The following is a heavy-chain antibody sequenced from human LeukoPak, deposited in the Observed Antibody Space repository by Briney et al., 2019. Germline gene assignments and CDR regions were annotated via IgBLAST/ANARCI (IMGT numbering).Heavy chain of an antibody. Sequence: GGSLRLSCAASGFTFSSYAMHWVRQAPGKGLEWVAVISYDGSNKYYADSVKGRFTISRDSSKNTLYLQMNSLRAEDTAVYYCAREAGTVVPAAHFDYWGQGTLVTVSS. D-gene: IGHD2-2*01. V-gene: IGHV3-30*04. J-gene: IGHJ4*02. CDR1: GFTFSSYA. CDR2: ISYDGSNK. CDR3: AREAGTVVPAAHFDY.